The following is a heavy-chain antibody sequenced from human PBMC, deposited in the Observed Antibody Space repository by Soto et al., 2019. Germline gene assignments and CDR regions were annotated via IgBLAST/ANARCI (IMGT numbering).Heavy chain of an antibody. CDR1: GFTFSSYS. J-gene: IGHJ4*02. Sequence: GGSLRLSCAASGFTFSSYSMNWVRQAPGKGLEWVSYISSSSSTIYYADSVKGRFTISRDNAKNSLYLQMNSLRAEDTAVYYCARVEQWLPPPNWGQGTLVTVSS. D-gene: IGHD6-19*01. V-gene: IGHV3-48*01. CDR2: ISSSSSTI. CDR3: ARVEQWLPPPN.